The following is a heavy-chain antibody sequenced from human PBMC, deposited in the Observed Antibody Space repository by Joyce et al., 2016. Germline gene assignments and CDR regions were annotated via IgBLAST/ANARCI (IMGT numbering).Heavy chain of an antibody. CDR1: GLRFSQFY. Sequence: EVRLVESGGGLVQPGGSLRLSCEFSGLRFSQFYINGFRQAPGKGLEWVGRSKNKPDGYITEYAASVKGRFTISRDDAKSSLYLQMNSLRSEDTAFYYCATEGASSGPDFDRWGQGTLVTVSS. CDR3: ATEGASSGPDFDR. V-gene: IGHV3-72*01. D-gene: IGHD3-22*01. J-gene: IGHJ4*02. CDR2: SKNKPDGYIT.